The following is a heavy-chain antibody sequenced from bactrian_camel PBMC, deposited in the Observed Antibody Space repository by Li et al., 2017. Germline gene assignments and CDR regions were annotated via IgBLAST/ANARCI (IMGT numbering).Heavy chain of an antibody. D-gene: IGHD8*01. CDR2: VDSNGVT. CDR3: AADAGSCLERRTWTSTYRYDY. CDR1: ESTYRSIC. J-gene: IGHJ4*01. V-gene: IGHV3S53*01. Sequence: HVQLVESGGGSAQAGGSLTLSCTASESTYRSICMAWFRQAPGSQRETVATVDSNGVTKVAGSVKGRFTLSKDNAKNTLYLRMDNLKPEDTAMYYCAADAGSCLERRTWTSTYRYDYWGQGTQVTVS.